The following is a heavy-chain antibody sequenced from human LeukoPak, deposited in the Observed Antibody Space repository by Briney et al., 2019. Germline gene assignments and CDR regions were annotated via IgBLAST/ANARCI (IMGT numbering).Heavy chain of an antibody. CDR3: ATGGPIAAAHFY. CDR1: GFTFSSYG. D-gene: IGHD6-13*01. CDR2: ISYDGSNK. J-gene: IGHJ4*02. Sequence: PGGSLRLSCAASGFTFSSYGLHWVRQAPGKGLEWVAVISYDGSNKYYADSVKGRFTISRDNSKTTLYLQMNSLRAEDTAVYYCATGGPIAAAHFYWGQGTLVTVSS. V-gene: IGHV3-30*03.